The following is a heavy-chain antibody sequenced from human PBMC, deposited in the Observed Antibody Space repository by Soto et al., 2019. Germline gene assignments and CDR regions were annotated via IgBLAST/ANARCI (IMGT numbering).Heavy chain of an antibody. CDR1: GFTFSTYA. D-gene: IGHD2-2*01. V-gene: IGHV3-23*01. CDR2: IQGRDDTT. CDR3: AKETDPRCCYGVDY. Sequence: EVQLLESGGGLVQPGGSLTLSCAASGFTFSTYAMGWVRQAPGKGLEWASTIQGRDDTTFYADSVRGRFTISRDNSKNTMSLQMNTLRGDDTAVYYCAKETDPRCCYGVDYWGQGALVTVSS. J-gene: IGHJ4*02.